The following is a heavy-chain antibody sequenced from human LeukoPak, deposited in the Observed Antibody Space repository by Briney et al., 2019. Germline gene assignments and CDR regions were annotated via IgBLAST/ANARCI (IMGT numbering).Heavy chain of an antibody. D-gene: IGHD1-26*01. CDR2: ISYDGSNK. J-gene: IGHJ4*02. V-gene: IGHV3-30*04. CDR3: ARAYSGSPFDC. CDR1: GFTFSSYA. Sequence: GGSLRLSCAASGFTFSSYAMHWVRQAPGKGLEWVAVISYDGSNKYYADSVKGRFTISRDNSKNTLYLQMNSLRAEDTAVYYCARAYSGSPFDCWGQGTLVTVSS.